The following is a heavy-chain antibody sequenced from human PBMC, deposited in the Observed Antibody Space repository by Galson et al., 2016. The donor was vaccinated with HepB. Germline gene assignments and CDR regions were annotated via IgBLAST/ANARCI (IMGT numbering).Heavy chain of an antibody. CDR1: GFSFDDYA. CDR2: ISWNSGSI. D-gene: IGHD1-14*01. J-gene: IGHJ6*04. Sequence: SLRLSCAASGFSFDDYAMHWVRRAPGKGLEWVSGISWNSGSIGYAESVKGRFTISRDNARDSLYLQLNSLRAEDTGLYYCAKGVRTGYYYYGMDVWGKGTTVTVSS. CDR3: AKGVRTGYYYYGMDV. V-gene: IGHV3-9*01.